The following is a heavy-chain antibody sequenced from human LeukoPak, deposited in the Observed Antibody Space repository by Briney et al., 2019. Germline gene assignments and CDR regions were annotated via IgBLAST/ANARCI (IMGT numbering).Heavy chain of an antibody. Sequence: ASVKVSCKASGFSFSNYYMQWVRQAPGQGLEWMGIINPSDGSRKYAQKFQGRVTMTGDTSTNTVYMNLRSLSSEDTAVYYCVRDGLQTRYSWNDEGRKNWFDPWGQGTLVTVSS. CDR3: VRDGLQTRYSWNDEGRKNWFDP. CDR1: GFSFSNYY. CDR2: INPSDGSR. D-gene: IGHD1-1*01. V-gene: IGHV1-46*01. J-gene: IGHJ5*02.